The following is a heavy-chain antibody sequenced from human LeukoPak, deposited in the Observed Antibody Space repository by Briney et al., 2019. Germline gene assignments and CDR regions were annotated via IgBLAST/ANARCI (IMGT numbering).Heavy chain of an antibody. CDR1: GFTFSSYS. J-gene: IGHJ6*02. Sequence: GGSLRLSCAASGFTFSSYSMNWVRRAAGKGLEWVSSISSSSSYIYYADSVKGRFTISRDNSKNTLYLQMNSLRSDDTAVYYCTRDFDNPENPCTSTSCIDVWGQGTTVTVSS. CDR2: ISSSSSYI. CDR3: TRDFDNPENPCTSTSCIDV. D-gene: IGHD2-2*01. V-gene: IGHV3-21*04.